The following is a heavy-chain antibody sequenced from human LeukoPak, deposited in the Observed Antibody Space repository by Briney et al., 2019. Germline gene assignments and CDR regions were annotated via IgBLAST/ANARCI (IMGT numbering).Heavy chain of an antibody. D-gene: IGHD3-16*01. CDR1: GFTFDDFA. V-gene: IGHV3-9*01. J-gene: IGHJ6*02. CDR2: IAWNVGRA. Sequence: GRSLRLSCVASGFTFDDFAMHWVRQVPGKGLEWVSGIAWNVGRAALADSVKGRFNISRDNDKNSLYLQINTLRPEDTAFYYSAKDRGTVLKGTSSGMAVWGQGTTVTVSS. CDR3: AKDRGTVLKGTSSGMAV.